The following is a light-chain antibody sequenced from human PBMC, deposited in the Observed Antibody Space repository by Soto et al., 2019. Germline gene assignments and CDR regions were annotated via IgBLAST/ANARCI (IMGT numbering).Light chain of an antibody. J-gene: IGKJ2*01. Sequence: EIVLTQSPGSLSMSPGERVTFSCRASQSVSAYLAWYQQKPGQAPRLLISGASTRATGIPDRFSGGGSGTDFTLTISTVEPEDFAIYYCQHYATSLYTFGQGTKLEIK. V-gene: IGKV3-20*01. CDR3: QHYATSLYT. CDR1: QSVSAY. CDR2: GAS.